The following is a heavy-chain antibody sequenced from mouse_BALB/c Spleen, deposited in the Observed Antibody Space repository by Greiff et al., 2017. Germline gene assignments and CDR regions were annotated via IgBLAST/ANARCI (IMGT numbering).Heavy chain of an antibody. CDR3: ASYGYDRGPLYAMDY. D-gene: IGHD2-2*01. V-gene: IGHV3-8*02. Sequence: VKLVESGPSLVKPSQTLSLTCSVTGDSITSGYWNWIRKFPGNKLEYMGYISYSGSTYYNPSLKSRISITRDTSKNQYYLQLNSVTTEDTATYYCASYGYDRGPLYAMDYWGQGTSVTVSS. CDR1: GDSITSGY. J-gene: IGHJ4*01. CDR2: ISYSGST.